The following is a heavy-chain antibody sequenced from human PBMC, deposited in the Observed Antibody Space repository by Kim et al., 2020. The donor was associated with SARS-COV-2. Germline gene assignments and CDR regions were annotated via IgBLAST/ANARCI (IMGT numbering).Heavy chain of an antibody. Sequence: GGSLRLSCAASGFSFSSYWMSWVRQAPGKGLEWVANIKEDGSEKYYVDSVKGRFTISRDNAKDSLYLHMNSLRAEDTAVYYCAKFLHYTSGSHWGQGTLVTVSS. D-gene: IGHD6-19*01. J-gene: IGHJ4*02. CDR1: GFSFSSYW. CDR3: AKFLHYTSGSH. V-gene: IGHV3-7*01. CDR2: IKEDGSEK.